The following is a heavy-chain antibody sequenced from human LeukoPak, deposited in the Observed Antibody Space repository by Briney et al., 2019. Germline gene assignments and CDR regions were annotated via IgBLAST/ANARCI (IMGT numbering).Heavy chain of an antibody. J-gene: IGHJ4*02. CDR1: GGTFSSCA. D-gene: IGHD6-19*01. V-gene: IGHV1-69*05. Sequence: SVKVSCKASGGTFSSCAISWVRQAPGQGLEWMGGIIPIFGTANYAQKFQGRVTITTDESTSTAYMELSSLRSEDTAVYYCARDLQYSNGWYYFIYWGQRPLVTVSS. CDR3: ARDLQYSNGWYYFIY. CDR2: IIPIFGTA.